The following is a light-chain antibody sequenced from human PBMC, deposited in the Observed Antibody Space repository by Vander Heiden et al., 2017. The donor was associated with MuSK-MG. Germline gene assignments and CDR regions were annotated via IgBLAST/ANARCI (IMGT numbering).Light chain of an antibody. J-gene: IGKJ1*01. CDR2: TTS. V-gene: IGKV1-39*01. Sequence: DIQMTQSPSSLSASVGDRVTITCRASQSIATYLNWYQQRPGKAPTLLIYTTSSLQSRVPSRFSGSAPGTDFTLTINRLQPEHFTTYYCQESDSTPRTYGQGTKLELK. CDR3: QESDSTPRT. CDR1: QSIATY.